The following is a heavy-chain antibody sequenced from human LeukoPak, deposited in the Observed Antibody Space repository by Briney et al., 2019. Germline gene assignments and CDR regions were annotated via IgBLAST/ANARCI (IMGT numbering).Heavy chain of an antibody. CDR2: IYTSGST. CDR3: ARLQTAAYSGAFDI. Sequence: PSESLSLTCIVAGGSISSYYWSWVRQPAGKGLEWIGYIYTSGSTNYNPSLKSRVTISVDTSQNQFSLKLSPVTTSDTAVYYRARLQTAAYSGAFDIWGQGTMVTVSS. CDR1: GGSISSYY. J-gene: IGHJ3*02. V-gene: IGHV4-4*09. D-gene: IGHD2-21*01.